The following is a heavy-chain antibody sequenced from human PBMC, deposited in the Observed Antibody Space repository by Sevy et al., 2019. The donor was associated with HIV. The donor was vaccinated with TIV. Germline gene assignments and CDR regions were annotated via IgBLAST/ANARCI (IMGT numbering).Heavy chain of an antibody. CDR2: IYYTGGT. Sequence: SETLSLTCTVSGGSISSSNYYWGWIRQPPGKGLEWIGVIYYTGGTYYNPSLKSRFTISVDRTKNQFSLKLSSVTAAETAIYYCARPETVITFGAFDIWGQGTMVTVSS. CDR1: GGSISSSNYY. J-gene: IGHJ3*02. V-gene: IGHV4-39*01. CDR3: ARPETVITFGAFDI. D-gene: IGHD3-22*01.